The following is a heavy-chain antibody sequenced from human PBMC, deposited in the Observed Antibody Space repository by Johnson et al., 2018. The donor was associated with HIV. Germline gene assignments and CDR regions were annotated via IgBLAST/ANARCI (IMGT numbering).Heavy chain of an antibody. V-gene: IGHV3-30*14. Sequence: VHLVESGGGVVQPGRSLRLSCAASGFTFSSYAVQWVRQAPDKGLEWVAVISYDGSKKYYADSVRGRFTISRDNSKNTLYLQMGSLRAEDMAVYYCARAGLTYTLDAFDIWGQGTLVTVSS. J-gene: IGHJ3*02. CDR2: ISYDGSKK. CDR3: ARAGLTYTLDAFDI. CDR1: GFTFSSYA. D-gene: IGHD3-16*01.